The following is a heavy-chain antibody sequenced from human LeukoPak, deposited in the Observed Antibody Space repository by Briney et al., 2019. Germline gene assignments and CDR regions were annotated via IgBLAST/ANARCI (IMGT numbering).Heavy chain of an antibody. CDR3: ARGKVLRFLEWLLRPDYFDY. CDR1: GFTVSSNY. D-gene: IGHD3-3*01. V-gene: IGHV3-53*01. Sequence: GGSLRLSCAASGFTVSSNYMSWVRQAPGKGLEWVSVIYSGGSTYYADSVKGRFTISRDNSKNTLYLQMNSLRAEDTAVYYCARGKVLRFLEWLLRPDYFDYWGQGTLVTVSS. J-gene: IGHJ4*02. CDR2: IYSGGST.